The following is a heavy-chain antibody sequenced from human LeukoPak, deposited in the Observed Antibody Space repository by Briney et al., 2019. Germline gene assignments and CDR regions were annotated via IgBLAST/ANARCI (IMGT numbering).Heavy chain of an antibody. CDR2: IHPEGNEK. V-gene: IGHV3-7*04. CDR1: GFTFRNFW. Sequence: GGSLRLSCAASGFTFRNFWMSWVRQAPGRGLEWVANIHPEGNEKYHVESVKGRFTISKDNAKSSLFLQMNGLRAEDTAVYYCARGDAFSGDHWGQGTLVTVSS. CDR3: ARGDAFSGDH. J-gene: IGHJ4*02.